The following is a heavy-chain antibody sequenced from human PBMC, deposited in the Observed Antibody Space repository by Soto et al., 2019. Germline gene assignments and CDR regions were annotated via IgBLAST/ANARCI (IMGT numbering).Heavy chain of an antibody. V-gene: IGHV1-69*02. CDR3: ASSTPYYDSSGYSKN. Sequence: SVKVSCKASGGTFSSYTISWVRQAPGQGLEWMGRIIPILGIANYAQKFQGRVTITADKSTSTAYMELSSLRSEDTAVYYCASSTPYYDSSGYSKNWGQGTLVTVSS. D-gene: IGHD3-22*01. J-gene: IGHJ4*02. CDR1: GGTFSSYT. CDR2: IIPILGIA.